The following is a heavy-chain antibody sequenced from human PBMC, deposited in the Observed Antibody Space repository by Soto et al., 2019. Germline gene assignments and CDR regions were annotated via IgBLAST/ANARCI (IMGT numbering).Heavy chain of an antibody. V-gene: IGHV1-18*01. D-gene: IGHD3-16*01. Sequence: ASVKVSCTASGFRFTSYAITWVRQAPGQGLEWMGWISGYNGKTQYAQKLQGRVTMTTDTSTSTAYMELGSLTSDDTAVYYCARDFTGWPPDGVDSWGQGTLVTVS. J-gene: IGHJ4*02. CDR3: ARDFTGWPPDGVDS. CDR2: ISGYNGKT. CDR1: GFRFTSYA.